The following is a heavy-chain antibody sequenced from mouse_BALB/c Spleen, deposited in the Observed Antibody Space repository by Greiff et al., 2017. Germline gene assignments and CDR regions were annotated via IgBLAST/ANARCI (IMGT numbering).Heavy chain of an antibody. CDR1: EYEFPSHD. CDR3: ARHGPKGYYAMDY. V-gene: IGHV5-2*01. J-gene: IGHJ4*01. Sequence: EVKLMESGGGLVQPGESLKLSCESNEYEFPSHDMSWVRKTPEKRLELVAAINSDGGSTSYPDTMERRFIISRDNTKKTLYLQMSSLRSEDTSLYYCARHGPKGYYAMDYWGQGTSVTVSS. CDR2: INSDGGST.